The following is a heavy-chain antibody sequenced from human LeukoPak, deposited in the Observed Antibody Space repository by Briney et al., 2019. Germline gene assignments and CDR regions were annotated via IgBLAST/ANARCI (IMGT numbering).Heavy chain of an antibody. CDR1: GFTFSSYG. CDR2: ISYDGSNK. Sequence: PGGSLRLSCAASGFTFSSYGMHWVRQAPGKGLEWVAVISYDGSNKYYADSVKGRFTISRDNSKNTLYLQMNSLRAEDTAVYYCAKDLGVVGATVDYWGQGTLVTVSS. J-gene: IGHJ4*02. CDR3: AKDLGVVGATVDY. V-gene: IGHV3-30*18. D-gene: IGHD1-26*01.